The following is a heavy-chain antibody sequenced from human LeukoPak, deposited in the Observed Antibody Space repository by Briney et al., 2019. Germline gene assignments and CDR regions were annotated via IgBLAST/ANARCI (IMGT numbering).Heavy chain of an antibody. D-gene: IGHD3-10*01. Sequence: PSETLSLTCTVSGDSISSGDYYWSWIRQPPGKGLEWIGYIYYSGSTYYNPSLKSRVTISVDRSKNQFSLKLSSVTAADTAVYYCARAGSALLWFGELGPIDAFDIWGQGTMVTVSS. CDR3: ARAGSALLWFGELGPIDAFDI. V-gene: IGHV4-30-4*01. CDR2: IYYSGST. CDR1: GDSISSGDYY. J-gene: IGHJ3*02.